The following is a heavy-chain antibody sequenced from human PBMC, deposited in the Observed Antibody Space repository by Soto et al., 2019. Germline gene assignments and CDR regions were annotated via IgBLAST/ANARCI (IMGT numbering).Heavy chain of an antibody. CDR1: GGTFSSYA. CDR2: IIPIFGTA. V-gene: IGHV1-69*01. CDR3: AVEAGYVSSGYYYFY. J-gene: IGHJ4*02. Sequence: QVQLVQSGAEVKKPGSSVKVSCKSSGGTFSSYAISWVRQAPGQGLEWMGGIIPIFGTANYAQKLQGRVTITADESTRTAYMELSSQRSDDTAVYYCAVEAGYVSSGYYYFYWGQGTLVTVSS. D-gene: IGHD3-22*01.